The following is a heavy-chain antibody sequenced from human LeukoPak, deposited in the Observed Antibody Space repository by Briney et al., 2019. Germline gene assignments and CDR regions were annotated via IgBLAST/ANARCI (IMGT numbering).Heavy chain of an antibody. V-gene: IGHV3-33*01. D-gene: IGHD3-10*01. CDR1: GFTFSSYG. CDR2: IWFDATNQ. J-gene: IGHJ4*02. Sequence: PGGSLRLSCAASGFTFSSYGMHWVRQAPGKGLEWVTFIWFDATNQYYADSVQGRFTISRDNSKNTLYLQMTSLRAGDTAVYYCARGHYYGSGSPGVDYWGQGTLVTVSS. CDR3: ARGHYYGSGSPGVDY.